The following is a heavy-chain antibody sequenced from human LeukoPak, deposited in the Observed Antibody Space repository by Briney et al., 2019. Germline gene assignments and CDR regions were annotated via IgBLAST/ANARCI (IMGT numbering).Heavy chain of an antibody. CDR2: IYYSGST. J-gene: IGHJ6*02. V-gene: IGHV4-59*04. CDR3: ARRRYSDGMDV. D-gene: IGHD5-18*01. Sequence: SETLSLTCTVSGGSISSYYWSWIRQPPGKGLEWFGSIYYSGSTYYNPSLRSRVTMSEDTSKNQFSLKLSSVTAADTAVYYCARRRYSDGMDVWGQGTTVTVSS. CDR1: GGSISSYY.